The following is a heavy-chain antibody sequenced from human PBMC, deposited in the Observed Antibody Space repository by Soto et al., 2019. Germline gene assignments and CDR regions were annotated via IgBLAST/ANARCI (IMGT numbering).Heavy chain of an antibody. CDR3: ARDHTVTPVGYYYYGMDV. Sequence: QVQLVESGGGVVQPGRSLRLSCAASGFTFSSYAMHWVRQAPGKGLEWVAVISYDGSNKYYADSVKGRFTISRDNSKNTLYLQMNSLRAEDTAVYYCARDHTVTPVGYYYYGMDVWGQGTTVTVSS. CDR1: GFTFSSYA. V-gene: IGHV3-30-3*01. D-gene: IGHD4-17*01. J-gene: IGHJ6*02. CDR2: ISYDGSNK.